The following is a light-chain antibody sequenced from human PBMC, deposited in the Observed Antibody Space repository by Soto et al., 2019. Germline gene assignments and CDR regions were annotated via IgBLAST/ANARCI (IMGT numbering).Light chain of an antibody. CDR1: QSVNNY. Sequence: EIVLTQSPCTLSLSPGERATLSWRASQSVNNYLAWYQQKHGQAPRLLIYDASNRATGIPARFSGSGYGTDFNLTISSLQSEDFAVYYCQQYNNWPRTFGQGTKVDIK. V-gene: IGKV3-11*01. CDR3: QQYNNWPRT. J-gene: IGKJ1*01. CDR2: DAS.